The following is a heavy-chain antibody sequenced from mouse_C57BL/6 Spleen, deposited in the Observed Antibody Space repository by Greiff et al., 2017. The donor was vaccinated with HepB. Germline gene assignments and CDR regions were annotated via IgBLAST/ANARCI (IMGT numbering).Heavy chain of an antibody. CDR1: GFTFSSYG. V-gene: IGHV5-6*01. J-gene: IGHJ1*03. Sequence: EVQRVESGGDLVKPGGSLKLSCAASGFTFSSYGMSWVRQTPDKRLEWVATISSGGSYTYYPDSVKGRFTISRDNAKNTLSLQMSSLKSEDTAMYYCARQDYYGHWYFDVWGTGTTVTVSS. CDR2: ISSGGSYT. D-gene: IGHD1-1*01. CDR3: ARQDYYGHWYFDV.